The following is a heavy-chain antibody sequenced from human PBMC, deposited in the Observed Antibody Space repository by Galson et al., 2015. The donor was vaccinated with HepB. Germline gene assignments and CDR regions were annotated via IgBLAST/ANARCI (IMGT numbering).Heavy chain of an antibody. CDR3: ATNLTVPFFEY. V-gene: IGHV3-23*01. CDR2: ISGSGVAT. J-gene: IGHJ4*02. Sequence: SLRLSCAASGFTFSSYAMTWVRQAPGKGLEWVSIISGSGVATYYADSVKGRFTVSRDNSKHTLYLHMNNLRTEDTAVYYCATNLTVPFFEYWGQGTLVSVSS. D-gene: IGHD4-11*01. CDR1: GFTFSSYA.